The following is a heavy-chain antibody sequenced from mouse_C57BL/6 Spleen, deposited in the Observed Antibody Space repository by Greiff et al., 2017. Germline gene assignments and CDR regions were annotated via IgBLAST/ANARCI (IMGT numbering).Heavy chain of an antibody. D-gene: IGHD1-1*01. V-gene: IGHV1-55*01. CDR2: IFPGSGST. Sequence: VKLQQPGAELVKPGASVKMSCKASGYTFTSYWITWVKQRTEQGREWIGDIFPGSGSTNYNEKFKSKATMTVDPSASTSYMQLRSLTTEDSAVYYGTSACYCSFDYWGKGTTLTVSS. J-gene: IGHJ2*01. CDR1: GYTFTSYW. CDR3: TSACYCSFDY.